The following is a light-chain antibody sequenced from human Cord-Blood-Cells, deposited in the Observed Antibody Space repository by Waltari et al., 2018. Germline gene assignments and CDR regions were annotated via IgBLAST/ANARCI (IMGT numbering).Light chain of an antibody. CDR3: QQYYSTPYT. J-gene: IGKJ2*01. CDR2: WAS. V-gene: IGKV4-1*01. CDR1: QSVLYSSNNENY. Sequence: DIGITQYPDSHAGSLRERDNITFKSSQSVLYSSNNENYLAWYQHKPGQPPKLLIYWASTRESGVPDRFSGSGSGTDFTLSISSVQAEDVAVYYCQQYYSTPYTFGQGTKLEIK.